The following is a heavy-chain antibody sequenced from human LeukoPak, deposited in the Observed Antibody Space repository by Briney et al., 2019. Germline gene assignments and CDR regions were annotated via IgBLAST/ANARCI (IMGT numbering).Heavy chain of an antibody. CDR2: IYYSGST. CDR3: ARDATRGSGSYAPYYYYYMDV. V-gene: IGHV4-30-4*07. Sequence: SETLSLTCAVSGGSIRSGGYTWSWIRQPPGKGLEWIGYIYYSGSTYYNPSLKSRVTISIDTSKNHFSLKLSSVTAADTAVYYCARDATRGSGSYAPYYYYYMDVWGKGTTVTISS. D-gene: IGHD3-10*01. CDR1: GGSIRSGGYT. J-gene: IGHJ6*03.